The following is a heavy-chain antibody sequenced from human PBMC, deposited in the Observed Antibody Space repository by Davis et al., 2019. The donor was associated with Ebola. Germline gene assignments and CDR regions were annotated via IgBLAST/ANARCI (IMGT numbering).Heavy chain of an antibody. CDR2: IYYSGST. CDR3: ARVKSDFWSGYSDWFDP. D-gene: IGHD3-3*01. V-gene: IGHV4-59*01. Sequence: SETLSLTCTVSGGSISSYYWSWIRQPPGKGLEWIGYIYYSGSTNYNPPLKSRVTISVDTSKNQFSLKLSSVTAADTAVYYCARVKSDFWSGYSDWFDPWGQGTLVTVSS. J-gene: IGHJ5*02. CDR1: GGSISSYY.